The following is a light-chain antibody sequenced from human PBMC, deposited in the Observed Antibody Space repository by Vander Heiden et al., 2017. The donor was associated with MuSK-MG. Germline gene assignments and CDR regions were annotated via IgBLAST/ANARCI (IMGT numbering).Light chain of an antibody. CDR1: QSISSW. CDR2: KAS. CDR3: QQENSYSNT. V-gene: IGKV1-5*03. Sequence: DIQMTQSPSTLSASVGDRATITCRASQSISSWLAWYQQKPGKAPKLLIYKASSLESGVPSRFSGSGSGTEFTLTISSLQPDDFATYYCQQENSYSNTFGGGTKVEIK. J-gene: IGKJ4*01.